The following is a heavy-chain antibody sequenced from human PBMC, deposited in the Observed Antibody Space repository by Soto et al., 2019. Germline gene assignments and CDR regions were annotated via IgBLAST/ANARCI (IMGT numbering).Heavy chain of an antibody. J-gene: IGHJ6*02. D-gene: IGHD3-22*01. Sequence: QVQLQESGPGLVKPSETLSLTCTVSGGSISSYYWSWIRQPPGKGLEWIGYIYYSGSTNYNPSLKRRVTISVDTYKNQCSLKLSSVTAADTAVYYCASVIRGYDSSGYHPLPYYGMDVWGQGTTVTVSS. CDR1: GGSISSYY. CDR2: IYYSGST. V-gene: IGHV4-59*01. CDR3: ASVIRGYDSSGYHPLPYYGMDV.